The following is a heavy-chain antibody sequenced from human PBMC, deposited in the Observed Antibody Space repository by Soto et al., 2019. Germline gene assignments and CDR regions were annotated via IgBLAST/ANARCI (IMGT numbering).Heavy chain of an antibody. CDR2: IYRGGST. CDR1: GFTVSNHY. Sequence: EVQLVHSGGGLVQPGGSLRLSCAASGFTVSNHYMSWVRQAPGKGLEWVSVIYRGGSTYYADSVKDRFTISRDKSENTLYLQMSSLRAEDTAVYYCARARVGGLGAIFADYRGQGTLVTVSS. J-gene: IGHJ4*02. D-gene: IGHD3-3*01. CDR3: ARARVGGLGAIFADY. V-gene: IGHV3-66*01.